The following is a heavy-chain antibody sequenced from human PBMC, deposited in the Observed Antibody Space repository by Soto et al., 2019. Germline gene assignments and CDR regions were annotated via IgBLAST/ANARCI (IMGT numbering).Heavy chain of an antibody. CDR1: GYTFTSYG. D-gene: IGHD6-13*01. CDR2: ISAYNGNT. V-gene: IGHV1-18*04. J-gene: IGHJ4*02. Sequence: ASVRVSCKASGYTFTSYGISWVRQAPGQGLEWMGWISAYNGNTNYAQKLQGRVTMTTDTSTSTAYMELRSLRSDDTAVYYCERDHLQLTDDYWGQGTLVTVFS. CDR3: ERDHLQLTDDY.